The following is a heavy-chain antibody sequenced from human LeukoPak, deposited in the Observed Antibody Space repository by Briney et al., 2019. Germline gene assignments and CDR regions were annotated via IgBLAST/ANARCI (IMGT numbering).Heavy chain of an antibody. Sequence: SETLSLTCAVSGGSFSGYYWTWIRQPPGEGLEWIGEINHSGSANYNPSLKSRVTISLDTSKNQFSLKLSSVTAADTAVYYCARRIAATKDWGQGTLVTVSS. CDR2: INHSGSA. D-gene: IGHD6-13*01. CDR1: GGSFSGYY. V-gene: IGHV4-34*01. J-gene: IGHJ4*02. CDR3: ARRIAATKD.